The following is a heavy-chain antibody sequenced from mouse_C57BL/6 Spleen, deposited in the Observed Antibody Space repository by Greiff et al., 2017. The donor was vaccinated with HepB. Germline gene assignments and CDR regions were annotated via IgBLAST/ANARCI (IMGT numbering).Heavy chain of an antibody. CDR3: TTTRGYDEGFAY. Sequence: EVKLQESGAELVRPGASVKLSCTASGFNIKDDYMHWVKQRPEQGLEWIGWIDPENGDTEYASKFQGKATITADTSSNTAYLQLSSLTSEDTAVYYCTTTRGYDEGFAYWGQGTLVTVSA. CDR2: IDPENGDT. V-gene: IGHV14-4*01. CDR1: GFNIKDDY. J-gene: IGHJ3*01. D-gene: IGHD2-2*01.